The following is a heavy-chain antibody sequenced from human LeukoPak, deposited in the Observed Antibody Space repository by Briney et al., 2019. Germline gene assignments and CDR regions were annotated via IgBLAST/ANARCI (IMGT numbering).Heavy chain of an antibody. Sequence: SETLSLTCSVSGGSISNYFWSCIRQPPGTGLEWIGYIFHSGSTYYNPSLESRVSISVDTSKNRFSLKLTSVTAADTAVYFCARFGALVATIRNWFYPWGQGTLVTVSS. CDR2: IFHSGST. CDR1: GGSISNYF. J-gene: IGHJ5*02. D-gene: IGHD5-12*01. CDR3: ARFGALVATIRNWFYP. V-gene: IGHV4-59*01.